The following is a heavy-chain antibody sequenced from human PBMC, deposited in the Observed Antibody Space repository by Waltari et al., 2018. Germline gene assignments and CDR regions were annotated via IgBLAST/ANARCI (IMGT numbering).Heavy chain of an antibody. CDR1: GFTFSTYA. V-gene: IGHV3-23*01. D-gene: IGHD5-12*01. CDR2: ISNSGGST. J-gene: IGHJ4*02. Sequence: EVQLLESGGGLVQPGVSLRLSCDTSGFTFSTYAMSWVRQAPGKGLEWVSAISNSGGSTWYAVSVKGRLTISRDNSKNKVFLQMDSLRAEDTAVYYCAREEKDNSGYRTTRFGYWGQGTLVTVSS. CDR3: AREEKDNSGYRTTRFGY.